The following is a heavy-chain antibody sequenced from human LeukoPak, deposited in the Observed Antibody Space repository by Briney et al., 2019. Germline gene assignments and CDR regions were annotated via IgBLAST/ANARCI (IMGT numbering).Heavy chain of an antibody. CDR2: ISGSGGST. D-gene: IGHD4-23*01. CDR1: GFTFSSYA. V-gene: IGHV3-23*01. CDR3: ARRTVAGIDY. Sequence: GGSLRLSCAASGFTFSSYAMSWVRQAPGKGLEWVSAISGSGGSTYYADSVKGRFTISRDNSKNTLYLQMNSLGAEDTAVYYCARRTVAGIDYWGQGTLVTVSS. J-gene: IGHJ4*02.